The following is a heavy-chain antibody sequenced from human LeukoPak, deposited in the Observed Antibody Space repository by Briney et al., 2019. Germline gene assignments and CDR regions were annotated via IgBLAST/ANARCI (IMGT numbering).Heavy chain of an antibody. CDR2: ISGSGGST. V-gene: IGHV3-23*01. CDR1: GFTFSSYA. Sequence: GGSLRLSCAASGFTFSSYAMSWVRQAPGKGLEWVSAISGSGGSTYYADSVKGRFTISRDNSKNTLYLQMNSLRAEDTAVYYCAKEKQWLVLISDAFDIWGQGTMATVSS. CDR3: AKEKQWLVLISDAFDI. D-gene: IGHD6-19*01. J-gene: IGHJ3*02.